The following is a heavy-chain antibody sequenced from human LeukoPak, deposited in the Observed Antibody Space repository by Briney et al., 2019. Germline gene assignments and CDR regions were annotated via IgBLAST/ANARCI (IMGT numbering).Heavy chain of an antibody. Sequence: PGGSLRLSCAASGFTFSSYAMNWVRQAPGKGLEWVSGISGSGGSTYYADSVKGRFTISRDNSKNTLYLQMNSLRAEETAVYYCAKDDSPGKEWLEVIDYWGQGTLVTVSS. D-gene: IGHD3-3*01. CDR1: GFTFSSYA. J-gene: IGHJ4*02. CDR2: ISGSGGST. V-gene: IGHV3-23*01. CDR3: AKDDSPGKEWLEVIDY.